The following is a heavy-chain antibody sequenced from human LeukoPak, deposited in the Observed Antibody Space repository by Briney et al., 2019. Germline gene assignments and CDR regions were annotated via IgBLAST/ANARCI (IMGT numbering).Heavy chain of an antibody. CDR3: TRRLDD. CDR1: GFSFNSDW. Sequence: GGSLRLSCAASGFSFNSDWMDWVRQAPGKGLEWVANIKHDGSEKNYLDSVKGRFTISRDNAQNSLYLQMNGLRVEDTAVYYCTRRLDDWGQGTLVTVSS. D-gene: IGHD3-16*01. J-gene: IGHJ4*02. V-gene: IGHV3-7*01. CDR2: IKHDGSEK.